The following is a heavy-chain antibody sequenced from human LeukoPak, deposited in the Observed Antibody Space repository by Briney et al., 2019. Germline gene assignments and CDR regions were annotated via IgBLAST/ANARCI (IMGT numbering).Heavy chain of an antibody. J-gene: IGHJ4*02. CDR2: IYYSGST. CDR1: GYSIKSGYY. V-gene: IGHV4-59*12. CDR3: ARVTYVWGSYRLDY. D-gene: IGHD3-16*01. Sequence: PSETLSLTCSVSGYSIKSGYYWSWIRQPPGKGLEWIGYIYYSGSTNYNPSLKGRVTISVDKSKNQFSPKLSSVTAADTAVYYCARVTYVWGSYRLDYWGQGTLVTVSS.